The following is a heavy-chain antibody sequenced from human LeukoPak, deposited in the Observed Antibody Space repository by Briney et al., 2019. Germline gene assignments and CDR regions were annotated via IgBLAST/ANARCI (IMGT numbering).Heavy chain of an antibody. Sequence: QSGGSLRLSCAASGFTFSSYAMSWVRQAPGKGLEWVSAISGSGGSTYYADSAKGRFTISSDNSKNTLYLQMNSLRAEDTAVYYCANNVEMASFDYWGQGTLVTVSS. J-gene: IGHJ4*02. CDR2: ISGSGGST. CDR3: ANNVEMASFDY. CDR1: GFTFSSYA. D-gene: IGHD5-24*01. V-gene: IGHV3-23*01.